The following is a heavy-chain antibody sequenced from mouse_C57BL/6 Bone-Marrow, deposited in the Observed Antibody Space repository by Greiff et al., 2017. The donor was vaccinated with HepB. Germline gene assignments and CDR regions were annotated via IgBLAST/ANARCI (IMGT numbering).Heavy chain of an antibody. CDR2: IYPGSGNT. D-gene: IGHD1-1*01. Sequence: QVQLKESGAELARPGASVKLSCKASGYTFTSYGISGGKQRTGPGPVWIGEIYPGSGNTYYNEKFKSKASLTADKSSSPAYMELRSLTTEDSAVYFYASGDVYGSSFDWYFDVWGTGTTVTVAS. CDR3: ASGDVYGSSFDWYFDV. V-gene: IGHV1-81*01. CDR1: GYTFTSYG. J-gene: IGHJ1*03.